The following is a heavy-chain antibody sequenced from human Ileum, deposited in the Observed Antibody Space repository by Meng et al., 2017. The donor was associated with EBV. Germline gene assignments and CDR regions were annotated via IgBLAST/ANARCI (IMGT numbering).Heavy chain of an antibody. D-gene: IGHD3-16*01. CDR2: VYPSGTP. CDR3: ARDAFQYASGIPAH. V-gene: IGHV4-4*02. Sequence: VLLEESGPSRVRPSGTLSLTCTVSGDSFSGSYWWSWVRQSPEKGLEWIGEVYPSGTPYYNPSLKSRVTISLDKSRNQFSLNLIHVTAADAAVYYCARDAFQYASGIPAHWGQGTLVTVSS. CDR1: GDSFSGSYW. J-gene: IGHJ4*02.